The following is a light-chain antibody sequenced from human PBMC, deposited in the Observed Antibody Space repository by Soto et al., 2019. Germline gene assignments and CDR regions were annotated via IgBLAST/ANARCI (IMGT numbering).Light chain of an antibody. CDR1: QSISSW. V-gene: IGKV1-5*01. CDR2: DAS. CDR3: QQYNSYSLFT. Sequence: DIQMTQSPSTLSASVGDRVTITCRASQSISSWLAWYQQKPGKAPKLLIYDASSSESGVRSGFSGSGSGTEFSLTIISLQPDDSATYYCQQYNSYSLFTFGPGTKVDIK. J-gene: IGKJ3*01.